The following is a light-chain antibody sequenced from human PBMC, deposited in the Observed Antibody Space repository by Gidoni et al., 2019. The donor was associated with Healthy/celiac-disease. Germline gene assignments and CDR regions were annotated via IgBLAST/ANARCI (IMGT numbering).Light chain of an antibody. V-gene: IGLV3-1*01. CDR2: QDS. J-gene: IGLJ2*01. Sequence: YELTQPRSVSVSPGQTASIPCSGDKLGDKYACWYQKKPGQSPVLVIYQDSKRPSGIPGRFSGSNSGNTATLTISGTQAMDEADYYCQAWDSSTVVFGGGTKLTVL. CDR3: QAWDSSTVV. CDR1: KLGDKY.